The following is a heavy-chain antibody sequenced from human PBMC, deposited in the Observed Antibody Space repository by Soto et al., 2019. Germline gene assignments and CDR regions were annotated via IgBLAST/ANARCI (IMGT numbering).Heavy chain of an antibody. D-gene: IGHD3-3*01. CDR3: ARERARVLRFGAGSGMDV. CDR2: ISSSSSTI. J-gene: IGHJ6*02. Sequence: PVGSLRLSCAASGFTFSSYSMNWVRQAPGKGLEWVSYISSSSSTIYYADSVKGRFTISRDNAKNSLYLQMNSLRDEDTAVYYCARERARVLRFGAGSGMDVWGQGTTVTVSS. V-gene: IGHV3-48*02. CDR1: GFTFSSYS.